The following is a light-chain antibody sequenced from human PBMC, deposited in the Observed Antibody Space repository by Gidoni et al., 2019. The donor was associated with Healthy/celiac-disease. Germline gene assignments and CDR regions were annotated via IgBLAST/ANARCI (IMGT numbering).Light chain of an antibody. CDR3: QQSYSTLLT. V-gene: IGKV1-39*01. CDR2: AAS. J-gene: IGKJ4*01. Sequence: IKLTKSPSSLSASVGDRVTITCRASQSISSYLNWYQQKPGKAPKLLIYAASSLQSGVPSRFSGSGSGTDFTLTISSLQPEDFATYYCQQSYSTLLTFXGXTKVEIK. CDR1: QSISSY.